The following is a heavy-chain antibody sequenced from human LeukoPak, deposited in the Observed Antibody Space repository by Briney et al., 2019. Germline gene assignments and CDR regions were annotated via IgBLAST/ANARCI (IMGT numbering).Heavy chain of an antibody. CDR3: ARGATLWFGELSSFDY. V-gene: IGHV3-30*03. CDR2: ISYDGTNK. D-gene: IGHD3-10*01. CDR1: GFTFSNYG. J-gene: IGHJ4*02. Sequence: GGSLRLSCAASGFTFSNYGMHWVRQAPGKGLEWVAFISYDGTNKYYADSVKGRVTVSRDNSKNTLYLQMNSLRPDNTAVYYCARGATLWFGELSSFDYWGQGTLVTVSS.